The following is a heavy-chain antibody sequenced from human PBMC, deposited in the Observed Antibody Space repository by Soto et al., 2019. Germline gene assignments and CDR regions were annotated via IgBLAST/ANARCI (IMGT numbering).Heavy chain of an antibody. CDR2: IYHNGRA. Sequence: PXETLSLTFDVSGSSIKSDTWWTWFLHSPGKGLEWIGEIYHNGRAFDNPSLKGRVTISIDKSNNQFSLNLTSVTAADTAVYYCARADSVLVAKGFDLWGQGTLVTVSS. V-gene: IGHV4-4*02. CDR1: GSSIKSDTW. CDR3: ARADSVLVAKGFDL. J-gene: IGHJ4*02. D-gene: IGHD2-8*02.